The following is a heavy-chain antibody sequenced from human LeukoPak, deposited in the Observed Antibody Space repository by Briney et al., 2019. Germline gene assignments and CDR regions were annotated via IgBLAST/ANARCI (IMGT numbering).Heavy chain of an antibody. D-gene: IGHD5-12*01. CDR3: VRGRGYSGYDLGDY. J-gene: IGHJ4*02. CDR2: ISYDGSNK. Sequence: GRSLRLSCAASGFTFSSYAMHWVRQAPGKGLEWVAVISYDGSNKYYADSVKGRFTISRDNSKNTLYLQMNSLRAEDTAVYYCVRGRGYSGYDLGDYWGQGTLVTVSS. V-gene: IGHV3-30-3*01. CDR1: GFTFSSYA.